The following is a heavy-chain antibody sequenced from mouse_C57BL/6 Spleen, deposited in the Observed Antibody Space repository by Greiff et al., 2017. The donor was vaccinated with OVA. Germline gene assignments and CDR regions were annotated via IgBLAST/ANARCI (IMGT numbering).Heavy chain of an antibody. CDR2: INPGSGGT. Sequence: QVQLQQSGAELVRPGTSVKVSCKASGYAFTNYLIEWVKQRPGQGLEWIGVINPGSGGTNYNEKFKGKATLTADKSSSTAYMQLSSLTSEDSAGYFCARESSGFDYWGQGTTLTVSS. J-gene: IGHJ2*01. V-gene: IGHV1-54*01. CDR3: ARESSGFDY. CDR1: GYAFTNYL. D-gene: IGHD3-2*02.